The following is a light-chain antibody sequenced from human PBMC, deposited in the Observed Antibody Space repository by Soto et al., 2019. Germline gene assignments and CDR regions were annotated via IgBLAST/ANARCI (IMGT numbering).Light chain of an antibody. V-gene: IGLV1-44*01. CDR3: AAWDDSLHGPV. CDR2: SNY. Sequence: QPLLTQPPSASGTPGQGVTISCSGSSSNIGSNTVNWYQHLPGTAPKLLIFSNYQRPSGVPDRFSGSKSGTSASLAISRLQSEDEADYFCAAWDDSLHGPVFGGGTKLTVL. CDR1: SSNIGSNT. J-gene: IGLJ2*01.